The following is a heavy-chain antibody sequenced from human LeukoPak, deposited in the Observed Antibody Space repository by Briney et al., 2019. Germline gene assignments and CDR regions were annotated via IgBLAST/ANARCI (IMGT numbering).Heavy chain of an antibody. D-gene: IGHD6-13*01. J-gene: IGHJ4*02. CDR1: GFTFSSYS. Sequence: GGSLRLSCAASGFTFSSYSMNWVRQAPGKGLEWISYITSSSSSIYYADSVKGRFTISRDNAKNSVYLQMNSLRDEDTAVYYCARGGKQQLVPGPCWGQGNLVTVS. CDR3: ARGGKQQLVPGPC. CDR2: ITSSSSSI. V-gene: IGHV3-48*02.